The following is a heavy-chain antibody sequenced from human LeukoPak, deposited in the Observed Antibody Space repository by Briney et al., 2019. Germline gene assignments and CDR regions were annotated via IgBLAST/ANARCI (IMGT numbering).Heavy chain of an antibody. D-gene: IGHD7-27*01. CDR3: ARGISFWGSMGDAFDI. V-gene: IGHV1-8*03. CDR1: RYTFTSYD. Sequence: ASVKVSCKASRYTFTSYDINWVRQATGQGLEWMGWMNPNSGNTSYAQKFQGRVTITRNTSISTAYMELSSLRSEDTAVYYCARGISFWGSMGDAFDIWGQGTMVTVSS. J-gene: IGHJ3*02. CDR2: MNPNSGNT.